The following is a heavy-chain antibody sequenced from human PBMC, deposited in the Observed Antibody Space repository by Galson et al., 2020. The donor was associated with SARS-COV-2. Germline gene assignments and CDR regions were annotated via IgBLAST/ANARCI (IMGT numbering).Heavy chain of an antibody. CDR3: ARADYYYGSSGPYYFDY. Sequence: SETLSLTCTVSGGSISSGRYYWSWIRQHPGQGLEWIGYIPYSGSTYYNPSLKSRVTMSVDTSKNQFSLNLRSVTAADTAVYHCARADYYYGSSGPYYFDYWRQGTLVTVSS. J-gene: IGHJ4*02. V-gene: IGHV4-31*03. D-gene: IGHD3-22*01. CDR2: IPYSGST. CDR1: GGSISSGRYY.